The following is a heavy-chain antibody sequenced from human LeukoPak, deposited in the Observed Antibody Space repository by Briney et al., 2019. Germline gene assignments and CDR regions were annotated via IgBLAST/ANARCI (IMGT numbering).Heavy chain of an antibody. CDR1: GYTFNSYR. V-gene: IGHV1-18*01. Sequence: GASVKASCKASGYTFNSYRINWVRQAPGQGLEWMGWISVYNGQTNYAHKFQGRVTMTTDTSTRTVYMELRSLRSDDTAVYYCARDSGWELQHFYFDHWGQGTLVTVSA. CDR2: ISVYNGQT. CDR3: ARDSGWELQHFYFDH. J-gene: IGHJ4*02. D-gene: IGHD1-26*01.